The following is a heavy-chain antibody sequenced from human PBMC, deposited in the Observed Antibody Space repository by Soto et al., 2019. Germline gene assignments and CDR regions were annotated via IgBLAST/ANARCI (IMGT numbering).Heavy chain of an antibody. CDR2: IRSKAYGGTT. J-gene: IGHJ3*02. Sequence: GGSLRLSCTASGFTFGDYAMRWFLQAPGKGLEGVGFIRSKAYGGTTEYAASVKGRFTISRDDSKSIAYLQMNSLKTEDTAVYYCTRVMTEQDIVLMVYAWVDAFDIWGQGTMVTVSS. CDR1: GFTFGDYA. CDR3: TRVMTEQDIVLMVYAWVDAFDI. V-gene: IGHV3-49*03. D-gene: IGHD2-8*01.